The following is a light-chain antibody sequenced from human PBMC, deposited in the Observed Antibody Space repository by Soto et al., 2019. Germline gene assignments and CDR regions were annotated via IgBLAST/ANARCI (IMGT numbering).Light chain of an antibody. V-gene: IGKV4-1*01. CDR3: HQYYTSPH. J-gene: IGKJ3*01. CDR1: QSVLSNNKNY. Sequence: DIVVTQSPDSLAVSLGERATISCKSSQSVLSNNKNYLAWYQQKPGQPPKLLINWASTRESGVPDRFSGSGSGTDFTLTISSLQAEYVSVYYCHQYYTSPHFGPGHKVDIK. CDR2: WAS.